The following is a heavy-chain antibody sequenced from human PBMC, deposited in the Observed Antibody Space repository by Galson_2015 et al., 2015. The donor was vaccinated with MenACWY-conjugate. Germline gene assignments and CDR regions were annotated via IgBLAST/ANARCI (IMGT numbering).Heavy chain of an antibody. CDR3: VRETIFGVVPDY. J-gene: IGHJ4*02. CDR2: IYSGGST. Sequence: SLRLSCAASGFTVSSNYMTWVRQAPGKGLERVSIIYSGGSTYYADSVKGRFTISRDNSRNTLYLQMNSLRAEDTAVYYCVRETIFGVVPDYWGQGTLVTVSS. CDR1: GFTVSSNY. D-gene: IGHD3-3*01. V-gene: IGHV3-66*01.